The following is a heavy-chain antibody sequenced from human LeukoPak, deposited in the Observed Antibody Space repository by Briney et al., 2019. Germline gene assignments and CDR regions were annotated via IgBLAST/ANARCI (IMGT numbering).Heavy chain of an antibody. CDR1: GGSISSGGYY. CDR3: ASAFSSSWYYFDY. D-gene: IGHD6-13*01. Sequence: SQTLSLTCTVSGGSISSGGYYWSWIRQHPGKGLEWIGYIYYGGSTYYNPSLKSRVTISVDTSKNQFSLKLSSVTAADTAVYYCASAFSSSWYYFDYWGQGTLVTVSS. V-gene: IGHV4-31*03. J-gene: IGHJ4*02. CDR2: IYYGGST.